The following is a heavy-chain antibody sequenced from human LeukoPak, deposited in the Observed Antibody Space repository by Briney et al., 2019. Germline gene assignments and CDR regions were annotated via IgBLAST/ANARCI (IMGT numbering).Heavy chain of an antibody. Sequence: SGGSLRLSCAASGFTFSSYAMSWVRQAPGKGLEWVSAISCSGGSTYYADSVKGRFSISRDNSKNTLYLQMNSMRAEDTAVYYCALSLVEGSGWLFDYSGQGTLVTVSS. J-gene: IGHJ4*01. D-gene: IGHD6-19*01. CDR1: GFTFSSYA. V-gene: IGHV3-23*01. CDR2: ISCSGGST. CDR3: ALSLVEGSGWLFDY.